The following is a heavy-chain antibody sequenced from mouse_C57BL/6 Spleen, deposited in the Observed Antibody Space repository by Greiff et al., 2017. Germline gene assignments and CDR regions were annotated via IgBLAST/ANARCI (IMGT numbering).Heavy chain of an antibody. CDR1: GYSFTDYT. CDR3: EREERTGPLAY. J-gene: IGHJ3*01. Sequence: EVQLQQSGPELVKPGASVKISCKASGYSFTDYTMHWVKQSHGKSLEWIGVINPNYGTTRYNQKFKGKATLTVDQSSSTAYMQLNSLTSEDSAVYNGEREERTGPLAYWGQGTLVTVSA. D-gene: IGHD4-1*01. V-gene: IGHV1-39*01. CDR2: INPNYGTT.